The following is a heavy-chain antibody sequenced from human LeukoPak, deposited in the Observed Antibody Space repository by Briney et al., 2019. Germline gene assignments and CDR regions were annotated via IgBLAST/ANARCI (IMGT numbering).Heavy chain of an antibody. CDR2: ISGSGGST. J-gene: IGHJ4*02. Sequence: PGGSLRLSCAASGFTFSSYAMSWVRQAPGKGLEWVSAISGSGGSTYYADSVKGRFTISRDNSKNTLYLQMNSLRDEDTAVYYCAKLPAAAAGLTSYYFDYWGQGTLVTVSS. CDR3: AKLPAAAAGLTSYYFDY. D-gene: IGHD6-13*01. V-gene: IGHV3-23*01. CDR1: GFTFSSYA.